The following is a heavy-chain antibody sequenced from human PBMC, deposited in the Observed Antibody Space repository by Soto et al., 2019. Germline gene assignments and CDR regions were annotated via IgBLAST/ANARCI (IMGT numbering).Heavy chain of an antibody. CDR3: ARLPGIRRDFDY. V-gene: IGHV1-3*01. CDR1: GYTFTSYA. Sequence: ASVKVSCKASGYTFTSYAMHWVRQAPGQRLEWMGGIIPIYGTAKYSQKFQGRVTITTDESTSTAYMELSSLRSEDTAVYYCARLPGIRRDFDYWGQGTLVTVSS. J-gene: IGHJ4*02. CDR2: IIPIYGTA.